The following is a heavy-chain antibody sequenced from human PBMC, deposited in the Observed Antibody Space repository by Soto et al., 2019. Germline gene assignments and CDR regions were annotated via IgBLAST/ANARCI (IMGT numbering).Heavy chain of an antibody. V-gene: IGHV4-59*08. J-gene: IGHJ3*02. CDR2: IYYSGST. Sequence: SETLSLTCTVSGGSISSYYWSWIRQPPGKGLEWIGYIYYSGSTNYNPSLKSQVIISLDTSNNHFSLKLSSATAADTAAYYCGRRYCSSTSCYENDAFDIWGQGTMVTVSS. CDR3: GRRYCSSTSCYENDAFDI. CDR1: GGSISSYY. D-gene: IGHD2-2*01.